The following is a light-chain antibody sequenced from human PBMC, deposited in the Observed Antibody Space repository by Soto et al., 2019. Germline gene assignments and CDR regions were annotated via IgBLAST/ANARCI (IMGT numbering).Light chain of an antibody. Sequence: EIVLTQSPVALSLSPGERATLSCRASQSVSSTLLTWYQQKPGQAPRLLIYGASTRATGIPARFSGSGSGTDFTLTISSLQSEDFAVYYCQQYNTWPRTFGQGTKVEVK. V-gene: IGKV3-15*01. J-gene: IGKJ1*01. CDR1: QSVSST. CDR3: QQYNTWPRT. CDR2: GAS.